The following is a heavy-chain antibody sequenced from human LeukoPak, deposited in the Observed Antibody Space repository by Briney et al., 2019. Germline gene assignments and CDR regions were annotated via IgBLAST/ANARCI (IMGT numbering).Heavy chain of an antibody. CDR2: ISYDGSSK. Sequence: GGSLRLSCAASGFTFSTYAMHWVRQAPGKGLEWVAAISYDGSSKYYADSVKGRFTISRDNSKNTLYLQMNSLRAEDTTVYYCARARSSYGYGDAFDIWGQGTMVTVSS. CDR1: GFTFSTYA. CDR3: ARARSSYGYGDAFDI. D-gene: IGHD5-18*01. V-gene: IGHV3-30*04. J-gene: IGHJ3*02.